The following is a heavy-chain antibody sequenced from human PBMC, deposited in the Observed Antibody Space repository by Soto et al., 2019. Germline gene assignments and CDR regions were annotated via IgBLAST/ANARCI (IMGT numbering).Heavy chain of an antibody. CDR1: GYSLTNFA. Sequence: QVQLVQSETEVKKPGDSVRVSCRASGYSLTNFAMHWVRRAPGHRLEWMGWINGGNGDTRFSHEFQGRDAITRDTAAKTAYMELTSLRSEDTAVYYCARGNLARREHLDFWGQGTLAIVSS. J-gene: IGHJ4*02. CDR3: ARGNLARREHLDF. CDR2: INGGNGDT. V-gene: IGHV1-3*01.